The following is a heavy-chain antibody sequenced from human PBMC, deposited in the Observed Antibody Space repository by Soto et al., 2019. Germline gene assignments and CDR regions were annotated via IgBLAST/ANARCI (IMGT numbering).Heavy chain of an antibody. D-gene: IGHD6-13*01. V-gene: IGHV1-18*01. Sequence: QVQLVQSGAEVKKPGASVKVPCKASGYTFTSYGISWVRQALGQGLAGRGWIRAYNGNQKYEQKLQGRVSMTTDTTTSTAYMELRSLRSDGTAVYYCARDVGQQLFDYWGQGTLVTVSS. J-gene: IGHJ4*02. CDR2: IRAYNGNQ. CDR1: GYTFTSYG. CDR3: ARDVGQQLFDY.